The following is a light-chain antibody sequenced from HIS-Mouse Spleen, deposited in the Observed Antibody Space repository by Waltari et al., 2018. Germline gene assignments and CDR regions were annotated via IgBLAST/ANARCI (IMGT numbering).Light chain of an antibody. Sequence: QSALTQPASVSGSPGQSITISCTGTSSDVGSYNLVSWYQQHPGKAPKLMIYEGSKRPSGVSNRFSGSKYGNTTSLTISGLQDEDEADYYCCSYAGSSTFEVFGGGTKLTVL. CDR2: EGS. CDR3: CSYAGSSTFEV. CDR1: SSDVGSYNL. V-gene: IGLV2-23*03. J-gene: IGLJ2*01.